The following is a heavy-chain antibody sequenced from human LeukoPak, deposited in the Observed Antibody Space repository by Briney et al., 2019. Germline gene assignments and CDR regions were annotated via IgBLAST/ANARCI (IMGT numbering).Heavy chain of an antibody. CDR1: GFTFYSDV. D-gene: IGHD6-6*01. V-gene: IGHV3-23*01. J-gene: IGHJ4*02. CDR2: ISGSGGST. CDR3: AKVAGSTSSPLNY. Sequence: GGSLRLSCAASGFTFYSDVMSWVRQAPGKGLEWVSAISGSGGSTYYADSVKGRFTISRDNSKNTVYLQMNSLRAEDTAVYYCAKVAGSTSSPLNYWGQGTLVTVSS.